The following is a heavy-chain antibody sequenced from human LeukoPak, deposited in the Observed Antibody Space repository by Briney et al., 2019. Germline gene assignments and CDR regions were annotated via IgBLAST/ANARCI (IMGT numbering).Heavy chain of an antibody. CDR3: ARDRRYSYAIDY. Sequence: PGRSLRLSCAASGFTFSSYAMHWVRQGPGKGLEWVAVIWYDGSNKFYADSVKGRFTVSRDNSKNTLYLEMSSLRDEDTAVYYCARDRRYSYAIDYWGQGTQVTVSS. D-gene: IGHD5-18*01. V-gene: IGHV3-33*01. CDR2: IWYDGSNK. J-gene: IGHJ4*02. CDR1: GFTFSSYA.